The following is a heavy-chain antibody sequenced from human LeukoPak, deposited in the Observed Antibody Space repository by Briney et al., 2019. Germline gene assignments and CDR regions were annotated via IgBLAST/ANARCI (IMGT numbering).Heavy chain of an antibody. Sequence: GASVKVSCKASGYTFTGYYPFWVRQAPGQGLEWMGWINPNSGATKYAQNFQGRVTLTSDTSIRTTYMELSSLRSDDTAVYYCARDERYSYGDNHYPDLGFWGQGTPVTVSS. CDR2: INPNSGAT. V-gene: IGHV1-2*02. CDR1: GYTFTGYY. D-gene: IGHD4/OR15-4a*01. CDR3: ARDERYSYGDNHYPDLGF. J-gene: IGHJ4*02.